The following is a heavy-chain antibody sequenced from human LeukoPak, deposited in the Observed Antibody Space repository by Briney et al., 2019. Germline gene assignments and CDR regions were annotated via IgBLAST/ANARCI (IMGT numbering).Heavy chain of an antibody. CDR1: GFTFSTYS. Sequence: GGSLRLSCAASGFTFSTYSMNWVRQAPGKGLEWVSYISSSSDSIYYADSVKGRFTISRDNAKQSLYLQMNSLRAEDTAVYYCARESLIRGAISGDWGQGTLVTVSS. CDR2: ISSSSDSI. D-gene: IGHD3-10*01. V-gene: IGHV3-48*01. CDR3: ARESLIRGAISGD. J-gene: IGHJ4*02.